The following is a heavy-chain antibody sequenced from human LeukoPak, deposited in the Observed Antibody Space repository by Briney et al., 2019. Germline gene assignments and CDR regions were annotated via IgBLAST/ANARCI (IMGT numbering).Heavy chain of an antibody. Sequence: GESLKISCKGSGYTFRSHWIVWVRQMPGKGLEWMGSIYPADSDTRYSPSFQGQVTISADKSISTAYLQWSSLKASDTAMYYCALVPGGFYYFDYWGQGTLVTVSS. J-gene: IGHJ4*02. D-gene: IGHD3-10*01. V-gene: IGHV5-51*01. CDR2: IYPADSDT. CDR1: GYTFRSHW. CDR3: ALVPGGFYYFDY.